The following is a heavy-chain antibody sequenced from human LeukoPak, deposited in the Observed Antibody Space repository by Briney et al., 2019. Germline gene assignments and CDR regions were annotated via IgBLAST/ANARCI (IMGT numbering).Heavy chain of an antibody. CDR2: VDGSGGYT. D-gene: IGHD2-21*02. V-gene: IGHV3-21*01. CDR1: GFTFSSYS. J-gene: IGHJ4*02. CDR3: VRGDRSDSYLEV. Sequence: GGSLRLSCAASGFTFSSYSMNWVRQAPGKGLEWVSSVDGSGGYTFYVDSVKGRFTISRDNAKNSLYLQMNSLTVEDTAVFYCVRGDRSDSYLEVWGQGTLVTVSS.